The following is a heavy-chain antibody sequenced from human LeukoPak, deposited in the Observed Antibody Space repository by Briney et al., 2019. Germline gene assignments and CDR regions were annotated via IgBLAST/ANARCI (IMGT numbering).Heavy chain of an antibody. CDR1: GFTFSSYG. CDR3: ARSGVVVIGLEYAFDI. D-gene: IGHD2-21*01. V-gene: IGHV3-30*19. CDR2: IWYDGSNK. Sequence: PGGSLRLSCAASGFTFSSYGMHWVRQASGKGLEGVAVIWYDGSNKYYADSVKGRFTISRDNSKNTLYLQMNSLRAEDTAVYYCARSGVVVIGLEYAFDIRGQGTMVTVSS. J-gene: IGHJ3*02.